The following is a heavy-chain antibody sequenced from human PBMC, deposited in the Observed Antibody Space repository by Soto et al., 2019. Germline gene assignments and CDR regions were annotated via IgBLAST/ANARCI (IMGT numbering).Heavy chain of an antibody. Sequence: GGSLRLSCAASGFTFSSYAMSWVRQAPGKGLEWVSAISGSGGSTYYADSVKGRFTISRDNSKNTLYLQMNSLRAEDTAVYYCAKFGGGHTMIVVDNWFDPWGQGTLVTVSS. J-gene: IGHJ5*02. CDR1: GFTFSSYA. D-gene: IGHD3-22*01. V-gene: IGHV3-23*01. CDR3: AKFGGGHTMIVVDNWFDP. CDR2: ISGSGGST.